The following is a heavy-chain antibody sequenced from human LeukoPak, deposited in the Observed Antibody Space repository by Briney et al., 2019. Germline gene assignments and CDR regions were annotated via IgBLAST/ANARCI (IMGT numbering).Heavy chain of an antibody. CDR3: ARGGSYPTRNDY. V-gene: IGHV4-34*01. D-gene: IGHD1-26*01. J-gene: IGHJ4*02. Sequence: SETLSLTCIVYGGSFRGYYWSWIRQAPGKGLEWIGEINHSGTTNYNPSLKSRVTISVDTSKNQFSLKLSSVTAADTAVFYCARGGSYPTRNDYWGQGTLVTVSS. CDR2: INHSGTT. CDR1: GGSFRGYY.